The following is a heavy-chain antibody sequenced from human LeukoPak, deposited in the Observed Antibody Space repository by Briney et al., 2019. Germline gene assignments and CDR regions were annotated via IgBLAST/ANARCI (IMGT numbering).Heavy chain of an antibody. V-gene: IGHV4-61*01. CDR2: IYYSGST. J-gene: IGHJ3*02. D-gene: IGHD3-9*01. CDR1: GGSVGSGSYY. Sequence: SETLSLTCTVSGGSVGSGSYYWSWIRQPPGKGLEWIGYIYYSGSTNYNPSLKSRVTISVDTSKNQFSLKLSSVTAADTAVYYCASTAYYDILTGSPGAFDIWGQGTMVTVSS. CDR3: ASTAYYDILTGSPGAFDI.